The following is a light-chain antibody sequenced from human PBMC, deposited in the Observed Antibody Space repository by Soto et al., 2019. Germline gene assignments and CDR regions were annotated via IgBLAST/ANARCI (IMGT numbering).Light chain of an antibody. Sequence: EIVLTQSPGTLSLSPGERGTLSCRASQSVTSYLAWYQQKPGQAPRLLIYGASSRATGIPDRFSGSGSGTDFTLTISRLDPEDFAVYYCQQYGSSPPLTFGGGTKVEIK. CDR1: QSVTSY. CDR2: GAS. CDR3: QQYGSSPPLT. V-gene: IGKV3-20*01. J-gene: IGKJ4*01.